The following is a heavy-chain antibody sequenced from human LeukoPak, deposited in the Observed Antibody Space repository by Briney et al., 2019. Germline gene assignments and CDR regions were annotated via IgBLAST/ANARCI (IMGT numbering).Heavy chain of an antibody. J-gene: IGHJ4*02. CDR1: GFTFSSYS. CDR2: ISSSSSYI. D-gene: IGHD2-2*02. CDR3: AKEVRGYCSSTSCYRGPFDY. V-gene: IGHV3-21*01. Sequence: SGGSLRLSCAASGFTFSSYSMNWVRQAPGKGLEWVSSISSSSSYIYYADSVKGRFTISRDNAKNSLYLQMNSLRAEDTAVYYCAKEVRGYCSSTSCYRGPFDYWGQGTLVTVSS.